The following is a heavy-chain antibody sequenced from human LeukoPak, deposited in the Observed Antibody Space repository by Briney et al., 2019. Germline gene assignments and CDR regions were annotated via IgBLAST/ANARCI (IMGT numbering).Heavy chain of an antibody. J-gene: IGHJ3*02. Sequence: ESGPTLVNPTQTLTLTCTFSGFSLSTSGVGVGWIRQPPGKALEWLALIYWNDDKRYSPSLKSRLTITKDTSKNQVVLTMTNMDPVDTATYYCARIRSNDYPAPASQPDDAFDIWGQGTMVTVSS. CDR1: GFSLSTSGVG. CDR2: IYWNDDK. CDR3: ARIRSNDYPAPASQPDDAFDI. D-gene: IGHD4-11*01. V-gene: IGHV2-5*01.